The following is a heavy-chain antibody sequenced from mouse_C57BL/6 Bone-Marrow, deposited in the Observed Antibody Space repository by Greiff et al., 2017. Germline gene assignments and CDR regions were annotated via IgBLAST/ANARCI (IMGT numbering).Heavy chain of an antibody. Sequence: VQLQQSGAELVRPGTSVKMSCKASGYTFTNYWIGWAKQRPGHGLEWIGDIYPGGGYTNYNEKFKGKATLTADKSSSTAYMQFSSLTSENSAIYYCARSWLREGYFDYWGQGTTLTVSS. CDR1: GYTFTNYW. CDR2: IYPGGGYT. D-gene: IGHD2-2*01. V-gene: IGHV1-63*01. CDR3: ARSWLREGYFDY. J-gene: IGHJ2*01.